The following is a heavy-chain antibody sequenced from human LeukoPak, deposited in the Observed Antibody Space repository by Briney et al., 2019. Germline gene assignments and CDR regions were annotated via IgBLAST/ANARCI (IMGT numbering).Heavy chain of an antibody. J-gene: IGHJ4*02. CDR3: ATEGDRLPLNYFDY. D-gene: IGHD2-21*02. CDR1: GFTFSNAC. V-gene: IGHV3-15*01. CDR2: IKSTANGGTT. Sequence: GGSLRLSCAASGFTFSNACINWVSQAPGKGLEWVGRIKSTANGGTTDYAAPVQGRFTISRDDSKTTLYLQMSSLKTDDTAVYYCATEGDRLPLNYFDYWGQGTLVTVSS.